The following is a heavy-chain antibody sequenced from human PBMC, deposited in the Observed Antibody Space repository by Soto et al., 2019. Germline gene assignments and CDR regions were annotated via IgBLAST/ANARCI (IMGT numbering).Heavy chain of an antibody. CDR1: GGSITSDYSC. D-gene: IGHD7-27*01. Sequence: PSETLSPTCTVSGGSITSDYSCWSWIRQPPGEGLEWIGHIFDSGTTYTNPSLRSQVAISLDTSKNHFSLTLSSVTAADTAVYYCARGPSGDKVHYWGQGALVTVSS. CDR3: ARGPSGDKVHY. V-gene: IGHV4-30-4*01. CDR2: IFDSGTT. J-gene: IGHJ4*02.